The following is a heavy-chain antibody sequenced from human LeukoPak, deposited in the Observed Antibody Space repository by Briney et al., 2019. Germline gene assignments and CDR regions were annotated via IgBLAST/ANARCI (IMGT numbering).Heavy chain of an antibody. J-gene: IGHJ3*02. CDR1: RFTFSTYT. CDR3: ARGRDHAFDI. CDR2: ISSSSSYI. V-gene: IGHV3-21*01. Sequence: GALRLSCAASRFTFSTYTMNWVRQAPGKGLEWVSSISSSSSYIYYADSVKGRFTISRDNAKNSLYLQMNDLRDEDTAVYYCARGRDHAFDIWGQGTMVTVSS.